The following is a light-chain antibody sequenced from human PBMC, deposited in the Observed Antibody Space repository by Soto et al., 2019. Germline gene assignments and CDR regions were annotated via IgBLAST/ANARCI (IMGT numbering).Light chain of an antibody. J-gene: IGKJ5*01. Sequence: EIVMTQSPATLSVSPGEGATLSCRASQSVSSKLAWYQQKPGQAPRLLIYGASNRATGIPDRFSGSGSGTDFTLTISRLETEDFAVFYCQQYGTSEIIFGQGTRLEIK. CDR3: QQYGTSEII. CDR2: GAS. CDR1: QSVSSK. V-gene: IGKV3D-15*01.